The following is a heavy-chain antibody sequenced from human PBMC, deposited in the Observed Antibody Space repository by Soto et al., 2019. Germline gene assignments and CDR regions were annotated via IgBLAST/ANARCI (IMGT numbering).Heavy chain of an antibody. CDR3: AREGQELRD. J-gene: IGHJ4*01. CDR2: IFHDGRT. D-gene: IGHD6-13*01. CDR1: GASITGTNW. Sequence: QVQLQESGPGLVKPSGTLSLTCAVSGASITGTNWWAWVRQFPGNGLEWIGEIFHDGRTKSNASLKSRLTISVDKSKNHFSLELTSVTAADTAIYYCAREGQELRDWGHGTLVTVSS. V-gene: IGHV4-4*02.